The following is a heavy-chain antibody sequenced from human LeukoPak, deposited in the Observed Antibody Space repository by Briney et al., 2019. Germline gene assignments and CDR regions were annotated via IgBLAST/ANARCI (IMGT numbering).Heavy chain of an antibody. CDR2: INQDGSEK. J-gene: IGHJ4*02. CDR1: GFTFSTYW. D-gene: IGHD6-13*01. Sequence: GSLRLSCAASGFTFSTYWMSWVRQAPGRGLEWVANINQDGSEKYYVDSVKGRFTISRDNAKNSLYLHMNSLRAEDTATYYCARDRVWTVLYWGQGTLVTVSS. CDR3: ARDRVWTVLY. V-gene: IGHV3-7*01.